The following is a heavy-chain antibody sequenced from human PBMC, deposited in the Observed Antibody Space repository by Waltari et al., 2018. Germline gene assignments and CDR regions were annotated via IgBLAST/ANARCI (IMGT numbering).Heavy chain of an antibody. CDR2: ISSSSSYI. D-gene: IGHD3-22*01. CDR1: GASFTSSLYF. CDR3: ASHYYDSSGNWFDP. J-gene: IGHJ5*02. V-gene: IGHV3-21*01. Sequence: VQLQESGPGLVKPSETLSLSCAVSGASFTSSLYFWVWIRQSPGKGLEWVSSISSSSSYIYYADSVKGRFTISRDNAKNSLYLQMNSLRAEDTAVYYCASHYYDSSGNWFDPWGQGTLVTVSS.